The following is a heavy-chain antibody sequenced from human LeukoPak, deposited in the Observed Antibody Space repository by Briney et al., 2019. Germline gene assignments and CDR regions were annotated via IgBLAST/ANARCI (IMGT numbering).Heavy chain of an antibody. CDR3: ARAPPNYYYYDMDV. CDR2: ISAYNGNT. J-gene: IGHJ6*02. V-gene: IGHV1-18*01. CDR1: GYTFTSYG. Sequence: ASVKVSCKASGYTFTSYGISWVRQAPGQGLEWMGWISAYNGNTNYAQKLQGRVTMTTDTSTSTAYMELRSLRSDDTAVYYCARAPPNYYYYDMDVWGQGTTVTVSS.